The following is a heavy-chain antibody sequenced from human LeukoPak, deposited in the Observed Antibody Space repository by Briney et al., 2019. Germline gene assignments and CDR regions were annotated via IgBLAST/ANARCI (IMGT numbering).Heavy chain of an antibody. CDR2: ISGLSTHI. CDR1: GFTFSDYD. V-gene: IGHV3-69-1*02. Sequence: GGSLRLPCSASGFTFSDYDMNWVRQAPGKGLEWVSSISGLSTHIYYGDSVKGRFSISRDNAKNSVYLQMNSLGVEDTAIYYCGRAFPPLRTSSAGDLWGQGILVTVSS. CDR3: GRAFPPLRTSSAGDL. D-gene: IGHD3-16*01. J-gene: IGHJ4*02.